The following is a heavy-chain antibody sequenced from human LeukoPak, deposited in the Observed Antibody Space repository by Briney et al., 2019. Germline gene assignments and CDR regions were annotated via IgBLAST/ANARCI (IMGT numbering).Heavy chain of an antibody. CDR1: GFTFSSYG. CDR2: IYSGGST. CDR3: AREPYCSGGSCYQAFDI. Sequence: PGGSLRLSCAASGFTFSSYGMNWVRQAPGKGLEWVSVIYSGGSTNYADSVKGRFTISRDNSKNTVYLQMNSLRAEDTAVYYCAREPYCSGGSCYQAFDIWGQGTMVTVSS. J-gene: IGHJ3*02. V-gene: IGHV3-53*01. D-gene: IGHD2-15*01.